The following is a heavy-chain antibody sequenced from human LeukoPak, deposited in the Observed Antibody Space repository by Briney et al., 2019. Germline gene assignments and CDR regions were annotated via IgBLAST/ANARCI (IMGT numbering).Heavy chain of an antibody. Sequence: SETLSLTCTVSGGSIRSSYYYWGWIRQPPGKGLEWIGSIYDSGSTYYNPSLKSRVTISVDTSKNQFSLKLSSVTAADTAVYYCARGFYDSSGYSPFDYWGQGTLVTVSS. CDR2: IYDSGST. D-gene: IGHD3-22*01. V-gene: IGHV4-39*07. CDR3: ARGFYDSSGYSPFDY. J-gene: IGHJ4*02. CDR1: GGSIRSSYYY.